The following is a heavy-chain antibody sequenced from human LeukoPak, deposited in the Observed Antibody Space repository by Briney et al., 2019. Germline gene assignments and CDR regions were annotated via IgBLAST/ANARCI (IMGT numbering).Heavy chain of an antibody. CDR1: GGSISSYY. J-gene: IGHJ4*02. CDR2: IYYSGST. Sequence: SETLSLTCTVSGGSISSYYWSWIRQPPGKGLEWIGYIYYSGSTNYNPSLKRRVTISVDTSKNQFSLKLSSVTAADTAVYYCARTLVYYGSGSYYNQYFDYWGQGTLVTVSS. CDR3: ARTLVYYGSGSYYNQYFDY. V-gene: IGHV4-59*01. D-gene: IGHD3-10*01.